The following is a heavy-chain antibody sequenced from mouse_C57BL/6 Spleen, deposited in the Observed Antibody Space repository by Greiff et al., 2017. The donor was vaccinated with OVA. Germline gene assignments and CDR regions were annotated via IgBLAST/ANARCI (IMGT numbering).Heavy chain of an antibody. D-gene: IGHD4-1*01. Sequence: VQLQQPGAELVKPGASVKMSCKASGYTFTSYWITWVKQRPGQGLEWIGDIYPGSGSTNYNEKFKSKATLTVDTSSSTACMQLSSLTSEDSAVYYCARVNWDEGYFDDWGTGTTVTVSA. CDR3: ARVNWDEGYFDD. CDR2: IYPGSGST. J-gene: IGHJ1*03. CDR1: GYTFTSYW. V-gene: IGHV1-55*01.